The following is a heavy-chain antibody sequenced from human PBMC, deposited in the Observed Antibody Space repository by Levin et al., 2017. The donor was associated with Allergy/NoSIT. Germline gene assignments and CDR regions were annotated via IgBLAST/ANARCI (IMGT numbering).Heavy chain of an antibody. CDR1: GGSISSYY. J-gene: IGHJ6*03. Sequence: SETLSLTCTVSGGSISSYYWSWIRQPPGKGLEWIGYIYYSGSTNYNPSLKSRVTISVDTSKNQFSLKLSSVTAADTAVYYCARWPEQWPVEGYMDVWGKGTTVTVSS. CDR2: IYYSGST. D-gene: IGHD6-19*01. CDR3: ARWPEQWPVEGYMDV. V-gene: IGHV4-59*01.